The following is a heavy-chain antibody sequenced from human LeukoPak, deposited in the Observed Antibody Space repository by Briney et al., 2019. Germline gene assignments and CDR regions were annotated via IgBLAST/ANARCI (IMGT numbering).Heavy chain of an antibody. V-gene: IGHV4-38-2*02. CDR3: ARNLVGATRPFDY. J-gene: IGHJ4*02. D-gene: IGHD1-26*01. Sequence: SETLSLTCTVSGYSISSGYYWGWIRQPPGKGLEWIGSIYHSGSTYYNPSLKSRVTISVDTSKNQFSPKLSSVTAADTAVYYCARNLVGATRPFDYWGQGTLVTVSS. CDR2: IYHSGST. CDR1: GYSISSGYY.